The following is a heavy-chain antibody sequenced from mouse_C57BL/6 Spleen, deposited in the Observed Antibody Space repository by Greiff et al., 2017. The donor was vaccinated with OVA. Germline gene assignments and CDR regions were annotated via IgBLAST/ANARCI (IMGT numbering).Heavy chain of an antibody. CDR1: GYTFTDYE. D-gene: IGHD2-4*01. CDR2: IDPETGGT. J-gene: IGHJ2*01. V-gene: IGHV1-15*01. CDR3: TRGGYYDYDFDY. Sequence: VQLQQSGAELVRPGASVTLSCKASGYTFTDYEMHWVKQTPVHGLEWIGAIDPETGGTAYNQKFKGKAILTADKSSSTAYMELCSLTSEDSAVYYCTRGGYYDYDFDYWGQGTTLTVSS.